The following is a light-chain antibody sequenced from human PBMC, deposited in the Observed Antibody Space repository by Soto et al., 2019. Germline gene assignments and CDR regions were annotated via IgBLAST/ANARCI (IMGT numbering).Light chain of an antibody. V-gene: IGLV3-21*04. Sequence: SSELTQPPSVSVAPGKTARITCGGNNIGSKSVHWYQQKPGQAPVLVIYYDSDRPSGIPERFSGSNSGNTATLTISRVEAGDEADYYCQVWDSSSDHLNYVFGTGTKLTVL. CDR1: NIGSKS. CDR2: YDS. J-gene: IGLJ1*01. CDR3: QVWDSSSDHLNYV.